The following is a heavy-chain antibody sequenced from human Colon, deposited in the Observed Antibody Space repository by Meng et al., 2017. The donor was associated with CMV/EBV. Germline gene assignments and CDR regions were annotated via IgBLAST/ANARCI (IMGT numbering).Heavy chain of an antibody. V-gene: IGHV4-39*02. J-gene: IGHJ3*02. CDR3: AGGSLPVTLGDGFEI. D-gene: IGHD2-2*01. CDR2: FYSDGTS. CDR1: GGSINTNTYY. Sequence: GSLRLSCTVSGGSINTNTYYWAWIRQSPGKGLEWIGTFYSDGTSSFNPSLKSRVTISIDTSKNQFSLKMNSTTAADTAIYFCAGGSLPVTLGDGFEIWGQGTLVTVSS.